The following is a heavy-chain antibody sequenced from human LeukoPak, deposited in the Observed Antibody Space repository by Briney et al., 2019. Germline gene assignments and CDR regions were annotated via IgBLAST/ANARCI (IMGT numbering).Heavy chain of an antibody. V-gene: IGHV3-21*01. CDR1: GFTFSSYS. J-gene: IGHJ4*02. Sequence: GGSLRLSCAASGFTFSSYSMNWVRQAPGKGLEWVSSISSSSSYIYYADSVKGRFTISRDNAKDSLYLQMNSLRAEDTAVYYCARSFLSIAAAATDYWGQGTLVTVSS. CDR3: ARSFLSIAAAATDY. D-gene: IGHD6-13*01. CDR2: ISSSSSYI.